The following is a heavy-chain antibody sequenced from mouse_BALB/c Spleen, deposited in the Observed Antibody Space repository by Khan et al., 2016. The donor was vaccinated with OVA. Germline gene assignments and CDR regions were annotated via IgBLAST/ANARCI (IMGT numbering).Heavy chain of an antibody. CDR2: IYWDDDK. CDR3: ARRGRGGYSGYNFAY. J-gene: IGHJ3*01. D-gene: IGHD2-2*01. CDR1: GFSLSASGAG. Sequence: QVTLQESGPGILQPSQTLSLTCSFPGFSLSASGAGVCWFRQPSGKVLVWLAHIYWDDDKRYNPSLKRRPTNSKDASRSQLFPRITSADTDDTATYYCARRGRGGYSGYNFAYWGQGTLVTVSA. V-gene: IGHV8-12*01.